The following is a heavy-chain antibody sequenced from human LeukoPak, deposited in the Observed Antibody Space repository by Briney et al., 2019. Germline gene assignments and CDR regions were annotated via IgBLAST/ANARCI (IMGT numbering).Heavy chain of an antibody. CDR2: IKQDGSQR. CDR1: GFTFSDYW. Sequence: GGSLRLSCTASGFTFSDYWMTRVRQAPGKGPEWVANIKQDGSQRYYVDSVRGRLTISRDNAKNSLFLQMNGLRAEDTAVYYCARRGGSSSRRSPIDYWGQGTLVTVSS. J-gene: IGHJ4*02. D-gene: IGHD6-6*01. CDR3: ARRGGSSSRRSPIDY. V-gene: IGHV3-7*01.